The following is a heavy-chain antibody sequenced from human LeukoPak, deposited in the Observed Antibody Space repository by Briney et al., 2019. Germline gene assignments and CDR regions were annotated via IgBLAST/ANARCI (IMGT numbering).Heavy chain of an antibody. CDR3: ARPSSSWYWYYFDY. J-gene: IGHJ4*02. CDR1: GDSISSSSSY. CDR2: IYYSGST. V-gene: IGHV4-39*01. Sequence: SETLSLTCTVSGDSISSSSSYWGWIRQPPGEGLEWIGSIYYSGSTYYNPSLKSRVTISVDTSKNQFSLKLSSVTAADTAVYYCARPSSSWYWYYFDYWGQGTLVTVSS. D-gene: IGHD6-13*01.